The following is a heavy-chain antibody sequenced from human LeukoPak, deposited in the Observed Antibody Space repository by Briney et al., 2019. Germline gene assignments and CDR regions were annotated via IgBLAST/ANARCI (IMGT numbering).Heavy chain of an antibody. CDR2: MNPNSGNT. D-gene: IGHD1-14*01. Sequence: ASVKVSCKASGYTFTSYDINWVRQATGQGLEWMGWMNPNSGNTGYAQKFQGRVTITRNTSISTAYIELSSLRSEDTAVYYCARKPHAGYYYYMDVWGKGTTVTISS. CDR3: ARKPHAGYYYYMDV. V-gene: IGHV1-8*01. J-gene: IGHJ6*03. CDR1: GYTFTSYD.